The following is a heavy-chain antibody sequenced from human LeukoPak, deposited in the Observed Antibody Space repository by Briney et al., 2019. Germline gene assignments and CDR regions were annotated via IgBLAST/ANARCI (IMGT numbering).Heavy chain of an antibody. Sequence: KSGGSLRLSCAASGFSFSDYSMNWVRQAPGKGLEWVSSITRTSSYIYYTDSMKGRFTISRDNAKNTLYLQMNSLRVEDTAVYYCARDNLYCSGGSCYFFFDPWGQGTLVTVSS. CDR1: GFSFSDYS. CDR3: ARDNLYCSGGSCYFFFDP. CDR2: ITRTSSYI. V-gene: IGHV3-21*01. J-gene: IGHJ5*02. D-gene: IGHD2-15*01.